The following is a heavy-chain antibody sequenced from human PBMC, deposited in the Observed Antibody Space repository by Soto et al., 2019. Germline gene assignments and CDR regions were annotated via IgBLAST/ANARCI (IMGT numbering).Heavy chain of an antibody. CDR3: ARVISYSGYDC. Sequence: PGGSLRLSCAASGFTVSRNYMSWVRQAPGKGLEWVSILYSGGSTYYADSVKGRFTISRDNSKNTLYLQMNSLRAEDTAVYYCARVISYSGYDCWGQGTLVTSPQ. J-gene: IGHJ4*02. CDR2: LYSGGST. V-gene: IGHV3-53*01. CDR1: GFTVSRNY. D-gene: IGHD5-12*01.